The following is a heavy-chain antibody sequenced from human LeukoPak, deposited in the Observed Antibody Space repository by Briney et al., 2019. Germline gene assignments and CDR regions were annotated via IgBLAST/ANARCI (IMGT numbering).Heavy chain of an antibody. D-gene: IGHD3-22*01. CDR2: INPSGGST. V-gene: IGHV1-46*01. CDR3: ARRPSSDYADY. J-gene: IGHJ4*02. CDR1: GYTFTSYY. Sequence: GASVKVSCKASGYTFTSYYIHWVRQAPGQGLEWMGIINPSGGSTTYSQKFQGRVTMTRDTSTSTVYIDLSSLRSEDTAVYYCARRPSSDYADYWGQGTLVTVSS.